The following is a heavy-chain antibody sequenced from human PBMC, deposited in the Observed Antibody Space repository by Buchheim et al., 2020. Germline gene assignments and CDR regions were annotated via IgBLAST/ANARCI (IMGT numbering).Heavy chain of an antibody. V-gene: IGHV3-7*01. CDR3: GRDMDV. J-gene: IGHJ6*02. CDR2: IKQDGSVK. Sequence: EVQLVESGGGLVQPGGSLRLSCAASGFTFSSYWISWVRQAPGKGLEWVANIKQDGSVKHYVDSVKGRFTISRDNAKNSLYLQMNSLRAEDTAIYYCGRDMDVWGQGTT. CDR1: GFTFSSYW.